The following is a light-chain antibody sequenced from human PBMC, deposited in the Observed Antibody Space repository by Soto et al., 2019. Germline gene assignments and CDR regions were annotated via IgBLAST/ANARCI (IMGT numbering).Light chain of an antibody. Sequence: QSALTQPSSMSGSPGQSITISCTGTTSDIGAYEHVSWYQQRPGRAPKVLIYDVRIRPSEVSNRFSGSKSGDTASLTISGLQAGYEAVYYCASKTTSSTVLFGGGTKLTVL. CDR3: ASKTTSSTVL. V-gene: IGLV2-14*03. J-gene: IGLJ3*02. CDR2: DVR. CDR1: TSDIGAYEH.